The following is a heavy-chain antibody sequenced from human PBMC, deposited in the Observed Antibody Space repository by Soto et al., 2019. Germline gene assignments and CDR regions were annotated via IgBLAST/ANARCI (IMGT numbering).Heavy chain of an antibody. J-gene: IGHJ4*02. D-gene: IGHD3-22*01. V-gene: IGHV3-43*02. CDR3: AKAKFYYDSSPYDS. CDR2: INADGSEK. Sequence: VQMVESGGGVVHPGGSLRLSCAVSGFTFADYAVHWVRQSAGKGLGWVSFINADGSEKYYTDSVRGRFTISGDNSKDSFYLQMNSLRLEDTAMYYCAKAKFYYDSSPYDSWGQGTLVTVSS. CDR1: GFTFADYA.